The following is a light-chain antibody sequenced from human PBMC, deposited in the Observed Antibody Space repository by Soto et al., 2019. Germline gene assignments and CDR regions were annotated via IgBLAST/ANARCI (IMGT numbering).Light chain of an antibody. CDR1: QDIGSY. V-gene: IGKV1-8*01. Sequence: AIRVTQSPSSFSASTGDRVTITCRASQDIGSYLAWYQQKPGKAPELLIYGSSTLHDGVPSRFSGSGSGTDFTLTISRLQSEDFATYYCQQYYLYPRTFGQGTKVE. CDR3: QQYYLYPRT. CDR2: GSS. J-gene: IGKJ1*01.